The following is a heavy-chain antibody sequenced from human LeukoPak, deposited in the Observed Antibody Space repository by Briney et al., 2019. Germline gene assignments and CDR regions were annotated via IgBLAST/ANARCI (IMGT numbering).Heavy chain of an antibody. CDR2: ISYDGSNK. CDR1: GFTFSSYA. D-gene: IGHD6-6*01. J-gene: IGHJ4*02. V-gene: IGHV3-30*04. Sequence: PGGSLRLSCAASGFTFSSYAMHWVRQAPGKGLEWVAVISYDGSNKYYADSVKGRFTISRDNSKNTLYLQMNSLRAEDTAVYYCAREGSIAARLDYWGQGTLVTVSS. CDR3: AREGSIAARLDY.